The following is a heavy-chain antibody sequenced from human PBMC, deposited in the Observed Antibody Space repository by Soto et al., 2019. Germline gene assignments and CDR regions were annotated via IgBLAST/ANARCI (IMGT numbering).Heavy chain of an antibody. Sequence: QVQLQASGPGLVKPSQTLSLACTVSGGSISSGGYYWTWIRQHPGKGLEWIGYNYYSGITYYNPSLKSRVTIALATSKNQFSLQLSSVTAEDTAVYYCARDSSIAGLYYGMDVWGQGTTVNVSS. CDR2: NYYSGIT. CDR3: ARDSSIAGLYYGMDV. J-gene: IGHJ6*02. D-gene: IGHD6-6*01. V-gene: IGHV4-31*03. CDR1: GGSISSGGYY.